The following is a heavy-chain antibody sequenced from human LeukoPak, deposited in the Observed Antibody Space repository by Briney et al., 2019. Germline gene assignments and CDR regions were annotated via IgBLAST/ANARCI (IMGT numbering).Heavy chain of an antibody. CDR2: IKQDGSEK. CDR1: GFASSSYW. Sequence: GGSLSLSCAVSGFASSSYWMSWVRRAPGKGVGWVANIKQDGSEKYYVDSVKGRFTISRDNAKNALYLQMNSLRAEDTAVYYCARDPALDYWGQGTLVTVSS. D-gene: IGHD2-2*01. J-gene: IGHJ4*02. V-gene: IGHV3-7*01. CDR3: ARDPALDY.